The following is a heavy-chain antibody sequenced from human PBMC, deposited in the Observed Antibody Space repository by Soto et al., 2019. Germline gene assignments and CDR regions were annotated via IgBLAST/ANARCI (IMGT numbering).Heavy chain of an antibody. D-gene: IGHD4-17*01. V-gene: IGHV4-59*08. J-gene: IGHJ4*02. CDR2: IYYSGST. CDR1: GGSISSYY. CDR3: ARLGRGGNYGLGPIVY. Sequence: SETLSLTCAVYGGSISSYYWSWIRQPPGKGLEWIGYIYYSGSTNYNPSLKSRVTISVDTSKNQFSLKLSSVTAADTAVYYCARLGRGGNYGLGPIVYWGQGTLVTVSS.